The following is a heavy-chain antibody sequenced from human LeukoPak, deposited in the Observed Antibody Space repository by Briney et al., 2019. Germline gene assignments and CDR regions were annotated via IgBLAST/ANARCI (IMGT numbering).Heavy chain of an antibody. V-gene: IGHV3-48*02. CDR3: ARDGYPGGDY. CDR2: ISDTGHAI. CDR1: GFTFSDYS. Sequence: PGGSLRLSCAASGFTFSDYSMDWVRQAPGKGLEWVPYISDTGHAIYYADSVKGRFIISRDNAKNSLYLQMNSLRDEDTAVYYCARDGYPGGDYWGQGTLVTVSS. D-gene: IGHD3-22*01. J-gene: IGHJ4*02.